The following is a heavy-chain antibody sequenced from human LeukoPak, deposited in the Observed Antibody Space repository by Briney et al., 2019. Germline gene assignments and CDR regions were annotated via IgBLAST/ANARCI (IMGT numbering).Heavy chain of an antibody. V-gene: IGHV5-51*01. CDR3: ATSTSGYCSNDSCLFDY. D-gene: IGHD2-15*01. J-gene: IGHJ4*02. Sequence: GESLQISYKTSGYSFSSYWIGWVRPMPGKGLEYMGIIYPADSDTRYSPSFQGQVTISADKSISTAYLQWSRLKASDTAMYYCATSTSGYCSNDSCLFDYWGQGTLVTVSS. CDR1: GYSFSSYW. CDR2: IYPADSDT.